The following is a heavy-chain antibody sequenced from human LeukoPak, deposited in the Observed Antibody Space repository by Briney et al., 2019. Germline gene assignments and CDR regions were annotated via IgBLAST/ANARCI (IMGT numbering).Heavy chain of an antibody. Sequence: ASVKVSCKASGYTFTSHYMHWVRQAPGQGLEWMGIINPGGGTTGYAQKFQGRLTVTRDISTTTVYMELSGLRSEDTAVYYCARDMPRDMYYDSSNFDFWGQGTLVTVST. J-gene: IGHJ4*02. CDR1: GYTFTSHY. CDR3: ARDMPRDMYYDSSNFDF. D-gene: IGHD3-22*01. CDR2: INPGGGTT. V-gene: IGHV1-46*01.